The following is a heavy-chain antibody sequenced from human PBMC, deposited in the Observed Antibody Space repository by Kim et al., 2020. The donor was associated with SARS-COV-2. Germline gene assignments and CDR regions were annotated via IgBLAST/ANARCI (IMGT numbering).Heavy chain of an antibody. CDR1: GFSFGTYW. Sequence: GGSLRLSCAASGFSFGTYWMYWVRQVPGKGLLYVSRINRGGSNTNYADSVKGRFTISRDNGKNTVYLQMNSLRGDDTAVYYCTRDLMGDTRGFDYWGQGT. V-gene: IGHV3-74*01. CDR2: INRGGSNT. CDR3: TRDLMGDTRGFDY. J-gene: IGHJ4*02. D-gene: IGHD1-26*01.